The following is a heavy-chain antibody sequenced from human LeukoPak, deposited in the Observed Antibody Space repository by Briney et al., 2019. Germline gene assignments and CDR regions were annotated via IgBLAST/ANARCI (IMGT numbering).Heavy chain of an antibody. CDR1: GYTFTSYG. D-gene: IGHD4-17*01. Sequence: ASVKVSRKASGYTFTSYGISWVRQAPGQGLEWMGWISTYIANTNYAQKFQGRVTMTTDTSTTTAYMELRSLRSDDTAVYYCARDNPTPPRPSHYGDYVPFDYWGQGTLVTVSS. V-gene: IGHV1-18*01. J-gene: IGHJ4*02. CDR2: ISTYIANT. CDR3: ARDNPTPPRPSHYGDYVPFDY.